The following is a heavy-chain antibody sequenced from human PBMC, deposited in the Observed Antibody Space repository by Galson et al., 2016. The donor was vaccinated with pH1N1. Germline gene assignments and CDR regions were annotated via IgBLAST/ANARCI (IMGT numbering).Heavy chain of an antibody. CDR1: GFTFSSYW. Sequence: SLRLSCAASGFTFSSYWMSWVRQAPGKGLEWVANIKQDGSEKNYADSVKGRFTVSRDNAKNSLYLQMNSLRGVDTAVYYCARDRGFLSVTTSALHMWGQGTMVTVSS. D-gene: IGHD4-17*01. V-gene: IGHV3-7*03. J-gene: IGHJ3*02. CDR3: ARDRGFLSVTTSALHM. CDR2: IKQDGSEK.